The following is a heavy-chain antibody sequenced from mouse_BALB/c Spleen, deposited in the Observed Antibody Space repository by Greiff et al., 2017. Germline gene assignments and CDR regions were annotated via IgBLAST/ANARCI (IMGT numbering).Heavy chain of an antibody. J-gene: IGHJ4*01. Sequence: VQLQQSGPGLVKPSQSLSLTCTVTGYSITSDYAWNWIRQFPGNKLEWMGYISYSGSTSYNPSLKSRISITRDTSKNQFFLQLNSVTTEDTATYYCARGPWHYAMDYWGQGTSVTVSS. CDR1: GYSITSDYA. V-gene: IGHV3-2*02. CDR3: ARGPWHYAMDY. CDR2: ISYSGST.